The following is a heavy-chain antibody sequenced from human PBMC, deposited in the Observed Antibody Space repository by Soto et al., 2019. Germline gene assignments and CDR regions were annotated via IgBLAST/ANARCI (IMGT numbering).Heavy chain of an antibody. V-gene: IGHV4-39*01. CDR1: GDSVSSNNVY. J-gene: IGHJ4*02. CDR3: ARHIRSWVREIDF. CDR2: VYYSGIT. Sequence: PSETLSLTCTVSGDSVSSNNVYWGWVRQPPGRRLEFIGNVYYSGITYYNPAFESRVTISVDTSKNQFSLRLTSVTAADTAVYYWARHIRSWVREIDFWGRETLSPSPQ. D-gene: IGHD1-26*01.